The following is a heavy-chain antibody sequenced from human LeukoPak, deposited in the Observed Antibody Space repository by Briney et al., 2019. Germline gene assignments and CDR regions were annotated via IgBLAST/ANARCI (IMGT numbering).Heavy chain of an antibody. D-gene: IGHD6-6*01. CDR3: AREASIVVRCSDH. J-gene: IGHJ4*02. CDR1: GFTVSNNH. Sequence: PGGSLRLSCAVSGFTVSNNHMSWVRQAAGKGLEWVSVIDGDATTYYADFVKGRFTISRDNSKNTLYLQMGSLRAEDMAVYYCAREASIVVRCSDHWGQGTLVTVSS. CDR2: IDGDATT. V-gene: IGHV3-53*05.